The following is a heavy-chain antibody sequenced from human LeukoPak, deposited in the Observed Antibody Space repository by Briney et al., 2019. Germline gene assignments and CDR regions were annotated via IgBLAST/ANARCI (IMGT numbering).Heavy chain of an antibody. CDR1: GFPFSGYT. D-gene: IGHD3-9*01. V-gene: IGHV3-30*04. Sequence: PGGSLRLSCEASGFPFSGYTLHWVRQPPGKGLEWVAAISYDGDNEYYADSVKGRFTISRDNSKNTLYLQMNSLRPEDTAVYYCARDRHVYYDILTGYASYFEYWGQGALVTVSS. J-gene: IGHJ4*02. CDR3: ARDRHVYYDILTGYASYFEY. CDR2: ISYDGDNE.